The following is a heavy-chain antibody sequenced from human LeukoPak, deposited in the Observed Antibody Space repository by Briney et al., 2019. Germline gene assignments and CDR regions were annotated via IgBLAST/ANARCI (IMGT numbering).Heavy chain of an antibody. Sequence: GGALRLSCTASGFPLSSYSMNWIRQAPGKGLEWISYNYASGSAIYYVDSVNGRVTVSRDNAGNSLFLQMDSPRAEDTAVYYCVRVKWSYFDYWGPGTLVTVSS. D-gene: IGHD3-3*01. CDR3: VRVKWSYFDY. CDR2: NYASGSAI. V-gene: IGHV3-48*01. J-gene: IGHJ4*02. CDR1: GFPLSSYS.